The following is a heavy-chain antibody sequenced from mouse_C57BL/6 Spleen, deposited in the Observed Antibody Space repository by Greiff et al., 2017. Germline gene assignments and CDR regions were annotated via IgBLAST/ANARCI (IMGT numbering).Heavy chain of an antibody. V-gene: IGHV1-69*01. J-gene: IGHJ4*01. CDR3: ARGRLTYYGSTYYAMDY. D-gene: IGHD1-1*01. Sequence: VQLQQPGAELVMPGASVKLSCKASGYTFTSYWMHWVKQRPGQGLEWIGEIDPSDSYTNYNQKFKGKSTLTVDKSSSTAYMQLSSLTSEDSAVYDCARGRLTYYGSTYYAMDYWGQGTSVTVSS. CDR2: IDPSDSYT. CDR1: GYTFTSYW.